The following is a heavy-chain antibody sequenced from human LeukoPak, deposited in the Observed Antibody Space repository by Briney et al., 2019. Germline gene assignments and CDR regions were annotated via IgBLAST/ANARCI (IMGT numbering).Heavy chain of an antibody. Sequence: GGSLRLSCAVSGITLSNYGMTWVRQAPGKGLEWVAGISDTGGTTNYADSVKGRFTISRDNPKNTLYLQMNSLRAEDTAVYFCAKRGVVIRVILVGFHKEAYYFDSWGQGALVTVSS. CDR3: AKRGVVIRVILVGFHKEAYYFDS. CDR1: GITLSNYG. D-gene: IGHD3-22*01. J-gene: IGHJ4*02. V-gene: IGHV3-23*01. CDR2: ISDTGGTT.